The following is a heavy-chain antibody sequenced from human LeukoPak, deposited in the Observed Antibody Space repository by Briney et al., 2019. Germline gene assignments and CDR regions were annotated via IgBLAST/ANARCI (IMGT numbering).Heavy chain of an antibody. CDR3: AKGLRGNFDY. CDR2: INHMGGGT. J-gene: IGHJ4*02. Sequence: GGSLRLSCAASGFTFSNDTMSWVRQAPGKGLEWVSAINHMGGGTYYADSVKGRFTISRDNSKNTLYLQMNSLRAEDTAVYYCAKGLRGNFDYWDQGTLVTVSS. V-gene: IGHV3-23*01. CDR1: GFTFSNDT. D-gene: IGHD1-26*01.